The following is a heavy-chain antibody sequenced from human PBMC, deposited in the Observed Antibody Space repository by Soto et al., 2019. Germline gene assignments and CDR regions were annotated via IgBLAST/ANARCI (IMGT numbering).Heavy chain of an antibody. Sequence: QVQLVESGGGVVQPGMSLRLSCAASGFTFSSYGMHWVRQAPGKGLAWVAVISYDGSSKYYADSVKGRFTISRDNSTITLYLQMNRMRAEDTAVYYCAKDRKNYDFWSGTLTYYYYGSDVWGQGTTVTLSS. CDR1: GFTFSSYG. D-gene: IGHD3-3*01. V-gene: IGHV3-30*18. J-gene: IGHJ6*02. CDR2: ISYDGSSK. CDR3: AKDRKNYDFWSGTLTYYYYGSDV.